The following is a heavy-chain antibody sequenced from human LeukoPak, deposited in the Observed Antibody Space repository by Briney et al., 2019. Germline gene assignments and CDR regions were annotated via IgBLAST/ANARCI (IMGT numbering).Heavy chain of an antibody. Sequence: GGSLRLSCAASGSTFSSYSMNWVRQAPGKGLEWVSSISSGSSYIYYADSVKGRFTISRDNAKNSLYLQLNSLRAEDTAVYYCARDSSGVGVDFDYWGQGTLVTVSS. V-gene: IGHV3-21*01. CDR3: ARDSSGVGVDFDY. CDR2: ISSGSSYI. D-gene: IGHD1-26*01. J-gene: IGHJ4*02. CDR1: GSTFSSYS.